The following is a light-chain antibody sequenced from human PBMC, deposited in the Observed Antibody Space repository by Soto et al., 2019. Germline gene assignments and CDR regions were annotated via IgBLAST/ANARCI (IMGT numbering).Light chain of an antibody. CDR2: GSS. V-gene: IGKV3-20*01. J-gene: IGKJ2*01. CDR3: QQYGSSPPYT. CDR1: QSVSNNY. Sequence: EVVLTQSPGTLSLSPGERATLSCRASQSVSNNYFAWYQQKPGQAPRLLIFGSSDRATGIPDRFSGSGSGTDFTLTISRLEPEDFAVYSCQQYGSSPPYTFGQGTKLENK.